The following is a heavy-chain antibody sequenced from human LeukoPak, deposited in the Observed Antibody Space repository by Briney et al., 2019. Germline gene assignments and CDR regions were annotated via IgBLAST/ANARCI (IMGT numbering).Heavy chain of an antibody. CDR1: RFTFDDHA. CDR2: ISWDGGRT. V-gene: IGHV3-43D*03. Sequence: GGSLRLSCAASRFTFDDHAMHWVRQAPGKGLEWVSLISWDGGRTHYADSVKGRSTISRDNSKNSLYLQMNSLRAEDTALYYCAKDKFDGSGSYYFDSWGQGTLVTVSS. CDR3: AKDKFDGSGSYYFDS. D-gene: IGHD3-10*01. J-gene: IGHJ4*02.